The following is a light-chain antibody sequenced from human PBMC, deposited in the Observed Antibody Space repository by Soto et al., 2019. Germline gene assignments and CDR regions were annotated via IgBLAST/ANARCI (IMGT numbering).Light chain of an antibody. CDR3: QQYGSSPWT. Sequence: IVLTQSPGTLSLSPGEIATLSCMASQSVSSSYLAWYQHKPGQAPRLLLYGASSRATGIPDRFSGSGSGTDFTLTISRLEPEDFAIYYCQQYGSSPWTFGQGTKVEIK. V-gene: IGKV3-20*01. CDR1: QSVSSSY. CDR2: GAS. J-gene: IGKJ1*01.